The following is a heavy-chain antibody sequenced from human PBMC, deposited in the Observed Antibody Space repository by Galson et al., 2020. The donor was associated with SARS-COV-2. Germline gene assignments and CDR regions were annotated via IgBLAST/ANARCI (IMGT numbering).Heavy chain of an antibody. CDR1: GLSISNYA. Sequence: GGSLRLSCAASGLSISNYAMSWVRQAPGQGLEWVSTISGSGVTTYYAASVKGRFTISRDNSRNRLFLQMNSLRAEDTAVYFCAKDRSSGWYIGYDAFDMWGQGTMVTISS. CDR3: AKDRSSGWYIGYDAFDM. V-gene: IGHV3-23*01. J-gene: IGHJ3*02. D-gene: IGHD6-19*01. CDR2: ISGSGVTT.